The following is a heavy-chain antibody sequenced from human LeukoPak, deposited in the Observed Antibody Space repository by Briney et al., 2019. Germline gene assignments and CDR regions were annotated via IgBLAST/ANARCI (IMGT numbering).Heavy chain of an antibody. J-gene: IGHJ5*02. D-gene: IGHD3-3*01. CDR1: GFTFSSYS. Sequence: GGSLRLSCAASGFTFSSYSMNWVRQAPGKGLEWVSYISSSSSTTYYADSVKGRFTISRDNSKNTLYLQMNSLRAEDTAVYYCAKDRDDFNYDFWSGPGWFDPWGQGTLVTVSS. CDR2: ISSSSSTT. CDR3: AKDRDDFNYDFWSGPGWFDP. V-gene: IGHV3-48*01.